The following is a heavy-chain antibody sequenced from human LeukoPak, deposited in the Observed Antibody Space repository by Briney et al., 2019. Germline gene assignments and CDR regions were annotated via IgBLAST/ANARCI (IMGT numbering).Heavy chain of an antibody. CDR2: INPNSGGT. J-gene: IGHJ4*02. D-gene: IGHD4-17*01. CDR3: ARTTLGYGDDFDY. Sequence: ASVKVSCKASGYTFTGYYMHWVRQAPGQGLEWMGWINPNSGGTNYAQKFQGWVIMTRDTSISTAYMELSRLRSDDTAVYYCARTTLGYGDDFDYWGQGTLVTVSS. V-gene: IGHV1-2*04. CDR1: GYTFTGYY.